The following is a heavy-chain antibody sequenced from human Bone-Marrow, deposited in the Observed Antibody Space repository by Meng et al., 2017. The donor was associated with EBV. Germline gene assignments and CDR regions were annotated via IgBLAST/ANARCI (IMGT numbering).Heavy chain of an antibody. J-gene: IGHJ4*02. D-gene: IGHD6-19*01. V-gene: IGHV7-4-1*02. Sequence: QGQLVQAGSELKKPGASMKVSCKASGYTLSRYAMNWVRQAPGQGLEWMGWINTGTENPTYAQGFTGRFVFSLDKSANTAYLQINSLRAEDTAVYFCAREDVTVAGFFDFWGQGTLVTVSS. CDR2: INTGTENP. CDR3: AREDVTVAGFFDF. CDR1: GYTLSRYA.